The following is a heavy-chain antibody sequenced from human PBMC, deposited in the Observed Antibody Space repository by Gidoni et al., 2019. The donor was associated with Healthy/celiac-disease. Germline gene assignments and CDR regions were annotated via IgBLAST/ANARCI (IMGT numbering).Heavy chain of an antibody. J-gene: IGHJ5*02. CDR3: ARSYCSGGSCSRWFDP. CDR1: GFTFSSYS. Sequence: EVQLVESGGGLVQPGGSLRLSCAASGFTFSSYSMNWVRQAPGKGLEWVSYISSSSSTIYYADSVKGRFTISRDNAKNSLYLQMNSLRAEDTAVYYCARSYCSGGSCSRWFDPWGQGTLVTVSS. V-gene: IGHV3-48*04. CDR2: ISSSSSTI. D-gene: IGHD2-15*01.